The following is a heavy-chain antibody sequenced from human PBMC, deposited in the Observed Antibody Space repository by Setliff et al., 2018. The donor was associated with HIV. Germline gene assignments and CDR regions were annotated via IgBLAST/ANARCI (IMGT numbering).Heavy chain of an antibody. Sequence: PGGSLRLSCAVSGFTFEDYGMSWVRQAPGKGLEWVSGINWNGGSTGYVDSVKGRFTISRDNAKNSLYLQMNSLRAEDMVLYYCVRDKWLVPDTFDIWGQGTMVTVSS. CDR1: GFTFEDYG. CDR2: INWNGGST. D-gene: IGHD6-19*01. V-gene: IGHV3-20*04. CDR3: VRDKWLVPDTFDI. J-gene: IGHJ3*02.